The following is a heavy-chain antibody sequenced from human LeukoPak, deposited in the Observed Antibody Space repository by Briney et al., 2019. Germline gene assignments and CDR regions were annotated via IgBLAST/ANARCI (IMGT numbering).Heavy chain of an antibody. V-gene: IGHV1-69*13. CDR2: IIPIFGTA. CDR3: ARVPRYELPYYYYGMDV. J-gene: IGHJ6*02. CDR1: GGTFSSYA. D-gene: IGHD1-26*01. Sequence: GASVKVSCKASGGTFSSYAISWVRQAPGQGLEWMGGIIPIFGTANYAQKFQGRVTITADESTSTAYMELSSLRSEDTAVYYCARVPRYELPYYYYGMDVWGQGTTVTVSS.